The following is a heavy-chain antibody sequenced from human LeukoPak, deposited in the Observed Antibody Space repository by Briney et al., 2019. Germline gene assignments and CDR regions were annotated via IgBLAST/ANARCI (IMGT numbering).Heavy chain of an antibody. J-gene: IGHJ4*02. CDR1: GYTFTGYY. CDR2: INPNSGGT. CDR3: ARDQEGIVGDTQTDY. D-gene: IGHD1-26*01. Sequence: GASVKVSCKASGYTFTGYYMHWVRQAPGQGLEWMGWINPNSGGTNYAQKFQGRVTMTRDTSISTAYMELSRLRSDDTAVYYCARDQEGIVGDTQTDYWGQGTLVTVSS. V-gene: IGHV1-2*02.